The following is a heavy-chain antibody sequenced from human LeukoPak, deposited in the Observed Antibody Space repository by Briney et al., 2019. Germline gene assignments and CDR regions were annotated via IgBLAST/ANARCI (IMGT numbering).Heavy chain of an antibody. Sequence: PSETLSLTCTVSGYSISSGYYWGWIRQPPGEGLEWIGSIYHSGSTYYNPSLKSRVTISVDTSKNQFSLKLSSVTAADTAVYYCARGDRILSDYWGQGTLVTVSS. CDR3: ARGDRILSDY. CDR1: GYSISSGYY. D-gene: IGHD2-15*01. V-gene: IGHV4-38-2*02. J-gene: IGHJ4*02. CDR2: IYHSGST.